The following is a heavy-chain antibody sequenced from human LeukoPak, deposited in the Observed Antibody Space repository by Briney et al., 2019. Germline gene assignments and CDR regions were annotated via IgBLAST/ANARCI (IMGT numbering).Heavy chain of an antibody. CDR1: GDSVSSNSAA. V-gene: IGHV6-1*01. J-gene: IGHJ6*03. Sequence: SQTLSLTCAISGDSVSSNSAAWNWIRQSPSRGLEWLGRTYYRSKWYNDSAVSVKSRITINPDTSKNQFSLKLSSVTAADTAVYYCARESGGSGSYYLHLEHYYYYYMDVWGKGTTVTISS. CDR3: ARESGGSGSYYLHLEHYYYYYMDV. CDR2: TYYRSKWYN. D-gene: IGHD3-10*01.